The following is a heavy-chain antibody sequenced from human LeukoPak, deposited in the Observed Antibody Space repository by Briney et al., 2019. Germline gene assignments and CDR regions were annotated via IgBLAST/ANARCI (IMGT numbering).Heavy chain of an antibody. V-gene: IGHV3-74*03. D-gene: IGHD3-16*01. CDR1: GFTLSRNW. CDR3: TTNYGPRDAFAS. Sequence: GGSLRLSCAASGFTLSRNWMHWVRQGPGKGLVWVSHINSDGSNIMYADSVKGRFTISRDNAKNTLFLQMNSLSAEDTAMYYCTTNYGPRDAFASWGRGTMVTVSS. J-gene: IGHJ3*02. CDR2: INSDGSNI.